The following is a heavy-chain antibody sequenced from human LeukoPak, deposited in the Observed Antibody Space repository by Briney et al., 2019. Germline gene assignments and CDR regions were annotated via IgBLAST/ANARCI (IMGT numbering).Heavy chain of an antibody. CDR3: ARERELWFGGLDYDYYMDV. D-gene: IGHD3-10*01. CDR2: LCIGGNT. Sequence: PSETLSLTCTVSGASIGIGSYSWSWIRQPAGKGLEWIGRLCIGGNTNYNPSLKSRVTISLDTSRNHLSLKLSSVTAADTAVYYCARERELWFGGLDYDYYMDVWGKGTTVTISS. CDR1: GASIGIGSYS. J-gene: IGHJ6*03. V-gene: IGHV4-61*02.